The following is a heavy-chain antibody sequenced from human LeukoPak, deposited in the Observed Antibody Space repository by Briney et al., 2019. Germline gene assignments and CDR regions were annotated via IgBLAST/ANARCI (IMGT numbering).Heavy chain of an antibody. Sequence: SVKVSCKASGGTFSSYATSWVRQAPGQGLEWMGGIIPIFGTANYAQKFQGRVTITADKSTSTAYMELSSLRSGDTAVYYCARDLRYFDWYYFDYWGQGTLVTVSS. CDR3: ARDLRYFDWYYFDY. V-gene: IGHV1-69*06. J-gene: IGHJ4*02. CDR1: GGTFSSYA. D-gene: IGHD3-9*01. CDR2: IIPIFGTA.